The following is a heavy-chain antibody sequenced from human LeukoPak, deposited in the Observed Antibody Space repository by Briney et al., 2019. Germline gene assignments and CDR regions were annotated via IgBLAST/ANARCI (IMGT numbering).Heavy chain of an antibody. J-gene: IGHJ3*02. CDR1: GGTFSSYA. V-gene: IGHV1-69*05. CDR2: IIPIFGTA. Sequence: ASVKVSCKASGGTFSSYAISWVRQAPGQGLEWMGGIIPIFGTANYAQKFQGRVTITTDESTSTAYMELSSLRSEDTAVYYCARDSVAAPRILGAFDIWGQGTMVTVSS. CDR3: ARDSVAAPRILGAFDI. D-gene: IGHD6-19*01.